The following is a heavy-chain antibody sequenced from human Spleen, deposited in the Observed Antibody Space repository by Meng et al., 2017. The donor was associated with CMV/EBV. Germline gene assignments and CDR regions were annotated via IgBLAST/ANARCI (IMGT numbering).Heavy chain of an antibody. J-gene: IGHJ5*02. D-gene: IGHD3-10*01. CDR3: ARDLKGKGYYYGSGSYYPT. CDR1: GASISSYY. V-gene: IGHV4-39*07. Sequence: GSLRLSCTVSGASISSYYWGWIRQPPGKGLEWIGSIYYSGSTYYNPSLKSRVTISVDTSKNQFSLKLSSVTAADTAVYYCARDLKGKGYYYGSGSYYPTWGQGTLVTVSS. CDR2: IYYSGST.